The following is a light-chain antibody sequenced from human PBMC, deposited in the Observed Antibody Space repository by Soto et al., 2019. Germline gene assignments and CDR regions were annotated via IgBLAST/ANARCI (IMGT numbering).Light chain of an antibody. CDR2: AAS. CDR1: QDISRW. Sequence: DIQMTQSPSSVAASVGDRVTITCRASQDISRWLAWYQQRPGKAPNLLIYAASTLQSGVPSRFSGSGSGTDFTLTISSLQPEDFATYYCQQAYRLPLAFGGGTKVDI. V-gene: IGKV1D-12*01. J-gene: IGKJ4*01. CDR3: QQAYRLPLA.